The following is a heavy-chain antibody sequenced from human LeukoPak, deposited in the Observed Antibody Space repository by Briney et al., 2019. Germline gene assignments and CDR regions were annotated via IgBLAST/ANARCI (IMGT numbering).Heavy chain of an antibody. D-gene: IGHD6-13*01. CDR3: ARAKGSIAAAATGY. Sequence: ASVKVSCKASGYTFTSYYMHWVRQAPGQGLEWMGWINPNSGGTNYAQKFQGRVTMTRDTSISTAYMELSRLRSDDTAVYYCARAKGSIAAAATGYWGQGTLVTVSS. V-gene: IGHV1-2*02. CDR2: INPNSGGT. CDR1: GYTFTSYY. J-gene: IGHJ4*02.